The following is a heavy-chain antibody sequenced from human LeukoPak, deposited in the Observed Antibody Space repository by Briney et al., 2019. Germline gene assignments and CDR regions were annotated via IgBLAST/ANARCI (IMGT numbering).Heavy chain of an antibody. D-gene: IGHD7-27*01. CDR2: ISSTYNI. CDR1: GFIFSPYA. J-gene: IGHJ4*02. CDR3: ARDHNWGFDF. V-gene: IGHV3-48*02. Sequence: PGGSLRLSCAASGFIFSPYAMNWVRQAPGRGLEWVSYISSTYNIYYSDSVRGRFTIPRDNAKNSVYLQMNSLRDEDTAVYYCARDHNWGFDFWGQGTLVAVSS.